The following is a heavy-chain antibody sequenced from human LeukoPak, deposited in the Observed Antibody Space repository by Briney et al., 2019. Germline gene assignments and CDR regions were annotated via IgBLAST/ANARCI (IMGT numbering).Heavy chain of an antibody. J-gene: IGHJ5*02. V-gene: IGHV4-59*01. Sequence: SETLSLTCTVSGGSISSYYWSWIRQPPGKGLEWIGYIYYSGSTNYNPSLKSQVTISVDPSKNQFSLKLSSVTAADTAVCYCARDPSGNWFDPWGQGTLVTVSS. CDR3: ARDPSGNWFDP. CDR1: GGSISSYY. CDR2: IYYSGST. D-gene: IGHD3-10*01.